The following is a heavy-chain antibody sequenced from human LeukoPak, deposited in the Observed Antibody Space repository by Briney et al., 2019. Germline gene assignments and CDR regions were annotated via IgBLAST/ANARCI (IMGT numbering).Heavy chain of an antibody. CDR3: AKKGQLWYRFEPDY. J-gene: IGHJ4*02. CDR1: GFTFSSYA. D-gene: IGHD5-18*01. CDR2: ISGSVGST. V-gene: IGHV3-23*01. Sequence: GGSLRLSCAASGFTFSSYAMSGVRQAPGKGLWWVSAISGSVGSTYYADSVKGRFTISRDNSRNTLYLNSNCLIAEATAVYSCAKKGQLWYRFEPDYWGQGTLVTVSS.